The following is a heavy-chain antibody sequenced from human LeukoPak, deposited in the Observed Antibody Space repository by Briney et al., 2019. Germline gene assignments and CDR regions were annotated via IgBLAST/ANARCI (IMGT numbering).Heavy chain of an antibody. D-gene: IGHD1-14*01. J-gene: IGHJ6*03. CDR2: IYYSGST. V-gene: IGHV4-59*01. CDR3: ARSRKDEHQSYYYYYMDV. CDR1: SDSISSYY. Sequence: SETLSLTCTVSSDSISSYYWSWIRQPPGKGLEWIGYIYYSGSTNYNPSLKSRVTISVDTSKNQFSLKLSSVTAADTALYYCARSRKDEHQSYYYYYMDVWGKGTTVTASS.